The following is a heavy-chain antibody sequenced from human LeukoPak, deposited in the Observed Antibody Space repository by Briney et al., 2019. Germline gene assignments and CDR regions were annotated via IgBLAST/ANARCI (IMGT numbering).Heavy chain of an antibody. CDR1: GYTFTGYY. J-gene: IGHJ6*03. CDR2: ISAYNGNT. Sequence: ASVKVSCKASGYTFTGYYMHWVRQAPGQGLEWMGWISAYNGNTNYAQKLQGRVTMTTDTSTSTAYMELRSLRSDDTAVYYCARDRGLLWFGESDYYYYMDVWGKGTTVTISS. CDR3: ARDRGLLWFGESDYYYYMDV. D-gene: IGHD3-10*01. V-gene: IGHV1-18*04.